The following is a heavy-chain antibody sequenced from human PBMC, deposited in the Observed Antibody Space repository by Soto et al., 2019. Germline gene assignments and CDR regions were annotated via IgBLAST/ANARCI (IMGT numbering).Heavy chain of an antibody. CDR2: ISYDGSNK. CDR1: GFTFSSYG. CDR3: AXXXXXXXXVVVVAVSYPHY. Sequence: QVQLVESGGGVVQPGRSLRLSCAASGFTFSSYGMHWVRQAPGKGLEWVAVISYDGSNKYYADSVKGRFTISRDNSKNTLYLQMNSLRAEDTAVYYXAXXXXXXXXVVVVAVSYPHYWGQGTLVTVSS. D-gene: IGHD2-15*01. J-gene: IGHJ4*02. V-gene: IGHV3-30*03.